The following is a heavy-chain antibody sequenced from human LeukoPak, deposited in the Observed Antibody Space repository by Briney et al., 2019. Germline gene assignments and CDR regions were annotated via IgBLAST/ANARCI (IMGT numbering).Heavy chain of an antibody. Sequence: GGSLRLSCAASGFTISSYGMNWVRQAPLKGLEWVSVIFGSGDTTYYADSVKGRFTISRDKSKNTLYLQMHSPRAEDTAVYYCAKGRLTYDYWGQGTLVTVSS. V-gene: IGHV3-23*01. J-gene: IGHJ4*02. CDR1: GFTISSYG. D-gene: IGHD3-16*01. CDR3: AKGRLTYDY. CDR2: IFGSGDTT.